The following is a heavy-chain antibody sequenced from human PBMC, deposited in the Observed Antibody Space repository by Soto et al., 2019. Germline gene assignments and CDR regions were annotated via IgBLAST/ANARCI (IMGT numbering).Heavy chain of an antibody. V-gene: IGHV3-23*01. J-gene: IGHJ3*02. CDR2: ISGSGGST. CDR3: AKYPTGLDAFDI. Sequence: GGSLRLSCAASGFTFSSYAMSWVRQAPGKWLEWVSAISGSGGSTYYADSVKGRFTISRDNSKDTLYLQMNSLRAEDRAVYYCAKYPTGLDAFDIWGQGTIVTVSS. D-gene: IGHD1-1*01. CDR1: GFTFSSYA.